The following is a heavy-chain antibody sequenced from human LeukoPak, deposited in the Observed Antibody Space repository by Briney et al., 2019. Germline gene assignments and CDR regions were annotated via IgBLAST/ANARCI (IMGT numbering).Heavy chain of an antibody. D-gene: IGHD3-22*01. CDR1: GYTFTIYY. CDR3: AREGAFDSSGYLAYFDY. V-gene: IGHV1-46*01. J-gene: IGHJ4*02. Sequence: ASVKVSCKASGYTFTIYYMHWVRQAPGQGLEWMGIISPSGGSTSYAQKFQGRVTMTRDTSTSTVYMELSSLRSEDTAVYYCAREGAFDSSGYLAYFDYWGQGTLVTVSS. CDR2: ISPSGGST.